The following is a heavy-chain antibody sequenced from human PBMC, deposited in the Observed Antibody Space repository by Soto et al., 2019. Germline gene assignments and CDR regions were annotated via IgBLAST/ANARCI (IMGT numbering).Heavy chain of an antibody. J-gene: IGHJ4*02. V-gene: IGHV3-23*01. CDR1: GFTFSSYA. CDR2: ISGSGGST. D-gene: IGHD2-15*01. Sequence: GGSLRLSCAASGFTFSSYAMSWVRQAPGKGLEWVSAISGSGGSTYYADSVKGRFTISRDNSKNTLYLQMNSLRAEDTAVYYGAKSPAVGYIVVVVAATLDYWGQGTLVTVSS. CDR3: AKSPAVGYIVVVVAATLDY.